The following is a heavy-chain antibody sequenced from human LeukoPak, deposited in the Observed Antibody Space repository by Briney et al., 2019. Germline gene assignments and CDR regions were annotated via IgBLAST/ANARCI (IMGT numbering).Heavy chain of an antibody. V-gene: IGHV4-34*01. CDR1: GGSFSGYY. D-gene: IGHD3-22*01. Sequence: PSETLSLTCAVYGGSFSGYYWSWIRQPPGKGLEWIGEINHSGSTNYNPSLKSRVTISVDTSKNQLSLKLSSVTAADTAVYYCARGDSSILFDYWGQGTLVTVSS. J-gene: IGHJ4*02. CDR2: INHSGST. CDR3: ARGDSSILFDY.